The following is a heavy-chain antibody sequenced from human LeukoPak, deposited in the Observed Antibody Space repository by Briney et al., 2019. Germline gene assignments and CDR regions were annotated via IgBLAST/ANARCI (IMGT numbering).Heavy chain of an antibody. CDR3: AKDARRSSGWYFFDH. D-gene: IGHD6-19*01. Sequence: GGSLRLSCAASGFTVSSYDMHWVRQPAGKGPEWVSGIGSAGGTYYPGSVKGRFTIFRENAKNSLYLQMNSLRAEDTAVYYCAKDARRSSGWYFFDHWGQGTLVTVSS. CDR2: IGSAGGT. V-gene: IGHV3-13*04. J-gene: IGHJ4*02. CDR1: GFTVSSYD.